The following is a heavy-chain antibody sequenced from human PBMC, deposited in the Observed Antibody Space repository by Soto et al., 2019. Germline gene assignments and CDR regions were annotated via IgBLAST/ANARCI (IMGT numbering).Heavy chain of an antibody. D-gene: IGHD3-22*01. Sequence: GAAVKPSCKASGYTFTSYGISWVRQAPGQGLEWMGWISAYNGNTNYAQKLQGRVTMTTDTSTSTAYMELRSLRSDDTAVYYCARSRYDDSSGPQNWFDPWGQGTLVTVYS. CDR1: GYTFTSYG. CDR2: ISAYNGNT. J-gene: IGHJ5*02. V-gene: IGHV1-18*01. CDR3: ARSRYDDSSGPQNWFDP.